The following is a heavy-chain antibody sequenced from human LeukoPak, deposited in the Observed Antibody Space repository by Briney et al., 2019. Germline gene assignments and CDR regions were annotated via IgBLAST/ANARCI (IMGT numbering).Heavy chain of an antibody. J-gene: IGHJ4*02. CDR2: IKQDGSEK. Sequence: GGSLRLSCAASGFTFSSYWMSWVRQAPGKGLEWVANIKQDGSEKYYVDSVKGRFAISRDNAKNSLYLQMNSLRAEDTAVYYCARDSWGVVVVAANPAAFDYWGQGTLVTVSS. CDR1: GFTFSSYW. V-gene: IGHV3-7*01. CDR3: ARDSWGVVVVAANPAAFDY. D-gene: IGHD2-15*01.